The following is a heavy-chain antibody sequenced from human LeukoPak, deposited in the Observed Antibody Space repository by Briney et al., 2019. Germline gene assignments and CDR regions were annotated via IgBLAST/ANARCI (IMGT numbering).Heavy chain of an antibody. V-gene: IGHV4-39*01. Sequence: PSETLSLTCTVSGGSISSSDNYWVCIRQPPGKGLEWIVSIYYSGNTYYNPSLKSRVTISVDTSKNQFSLRLSFVTAADTAVYYCARYPTAMVSFDYWGQGTLVTVSS. CDR3: ARYPTAMVSFDY. CDR2: IYYSGNT. D-gene: IGHD5-18*01. J-gene: IGHJ4*02. CDR1: GGSISSSDNY.